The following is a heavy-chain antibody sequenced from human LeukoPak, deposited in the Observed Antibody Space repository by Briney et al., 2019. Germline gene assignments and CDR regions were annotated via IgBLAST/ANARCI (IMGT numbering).Heavy chain of an antibody. V-gene: IGHV1-69*13. Sequence: SVKVSCKASGGTFSSYAISWVRQAPGQGLEWMGGIIPIFGTANYAQKFQGRVTITADESTSTAYMELSSLRSEDTAVYYCAGEADCSSTSCPNYYYMDVWGKGTTVTISS. J-gene: IGHJ6*03. D-gene: IGHD2-2*01. CDR2: IIPIFGTA. CDR3: AGEADCSSTSCPNYYYMDV. CDR1: GGTFSSYA.